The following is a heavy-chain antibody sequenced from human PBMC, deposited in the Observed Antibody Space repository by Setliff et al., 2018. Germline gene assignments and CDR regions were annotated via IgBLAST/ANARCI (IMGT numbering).Heavy chain of an antibody. CDR3: FGAGTCSY. Sequence: GGSLRLSCAASGFVVSNNELSWVRQAPGKGPEWVASINPDGSEKYYVDSVKGRFIISRDNAKNSLSLQMNSLRNEDTAVYYCFGAGTCSYWGQGTLVTVS. J-gene: IGHJ4*02. V-gene: IGHV3-7*01. D-gene: IGHD3-10*01. CDR2: INPDGSEK. CDR1: GFVVSNNE.